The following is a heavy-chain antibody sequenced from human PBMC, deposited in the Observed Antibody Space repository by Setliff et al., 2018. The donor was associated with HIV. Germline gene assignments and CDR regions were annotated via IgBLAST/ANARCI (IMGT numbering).Heavy chain of an antibody. CDR1: GGSISSYY. CDR3: ARTRGGIVDY. Sequence: SETLSLTCTVSGGSISSYYWSWIRQPPGRGLEWIGYIFYSGNTNYNPSLKSQVTIAVDTSKNQFSLKLTSVTAADTAVYYCARTRGGIVDYWGQGTLVTVSS. D-gene: IGHD3-22*01. V-gene: IGHV4-59*08. CDR2: IFYSGNT. J-gene: IGHJ4*02.